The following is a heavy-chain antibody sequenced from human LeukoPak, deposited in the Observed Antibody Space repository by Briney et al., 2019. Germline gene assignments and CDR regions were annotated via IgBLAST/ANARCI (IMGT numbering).Heavy chain of an antibody. D-gene: IGHD2-21*02. V-gene: IGHV4-31*11. J-gene: IGHJ3*02. Sequence: SQTLSLTCAVSGDSVSSGGYYWTWIRQHPGKGLEWIGYISNSGTTSYNPPLESRVSISVDTSNNQFSLRLSSVTAADTAVYYCARDVVVTSSPDAFDIWGQGTMVTVSS. CDR2: ISNSGTT. CDR3: ARDVVVTSSPDAFDI. CDR1: GDSVSSGGYY.